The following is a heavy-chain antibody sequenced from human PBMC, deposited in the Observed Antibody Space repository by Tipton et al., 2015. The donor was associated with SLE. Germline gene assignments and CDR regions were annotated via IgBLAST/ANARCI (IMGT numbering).Heavy chain of an antibody. Sequence: TLSLTCTVSGGSVTDHYWSWIRQHPGKGLEWIGYIYYSGSTNYNPSLKSRVTISVDTSKNQFSLKLSSVTAADTAVYYCARHPPWYFDLWGRGTLVTVSS. CDR3: ARHPPWYFDL. J-gene: IGHJ2*01. CDR2: IYYSGST. CDR1: GGSVTDHY. V-gene: IGHV4-59*08.